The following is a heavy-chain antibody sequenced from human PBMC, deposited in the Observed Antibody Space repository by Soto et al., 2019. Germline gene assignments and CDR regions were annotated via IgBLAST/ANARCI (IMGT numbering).Heavy chain of an antibody. Sequence: GGSLRLSCAASGFTFSSSTMSWVRQAPGKGLEWVSAVSGSGGTSYYADSVKGRFTISRDNSKNTLYLQMNSLRAEDTAVYYCAKNVWGITIFGGMDVWGQGTTVTVSS. J-gene: IGHJ6*02. CDR2: VSGSGGTS. CDR1: GFTFSSST. V-gene: IGHV3-23*01. CDR3: AKNVWGITIFGGMDV. D-gene: IGHD3-9*01.